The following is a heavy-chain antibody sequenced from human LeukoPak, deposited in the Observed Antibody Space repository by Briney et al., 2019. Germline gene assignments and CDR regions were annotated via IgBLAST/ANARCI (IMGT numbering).Heavy chain of an antibody. J-gene: IGHJ4*02. D-gene: IGHD3-10*01. Sequence: GASVKVSCKASGYTFTGYYMHWVRQAPGQGLEWMGRINPNSGGTNYAQKFQGRVTMTRDTSISTAYMELSRLRSDDTAVYYCARDRPLYGSGSYYKDPTDHDYWGQGTLVTVSS. CDR2: INPNSGGT. V-gene: IGHV1-2*06. CDR3: ARDRPLYGSGSYYKDPTDHDY. CDR1: GYTFTGYY.